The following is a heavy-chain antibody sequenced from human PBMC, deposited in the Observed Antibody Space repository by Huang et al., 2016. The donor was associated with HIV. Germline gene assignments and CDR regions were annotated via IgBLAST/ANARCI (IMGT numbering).Heavy chain of an antibody. CDR2: IKHRGST. CDR3: ARERMMSWLDDHDAFDI. V-gene: IGHV4-34*01. Sequence: QVQLQQWGAGLLKPSETLSLTCTVYGGSFSGYYWSWIRQSPGKGLEWIGEIKHRGSTNPNPSLKSRLTISVDTSKNQFSLKVSSVTAADTAVYYCARERMMSWLDDHDAFDIWGQGTMVTVSS. CDR1: GGSFSGYY. J-gene: IGHJ3*02. D-gene: IGHD1-1*01.